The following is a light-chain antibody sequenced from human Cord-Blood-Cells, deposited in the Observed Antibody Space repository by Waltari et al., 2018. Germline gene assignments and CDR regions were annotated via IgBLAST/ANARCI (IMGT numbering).Light chain of an antibody. CDR1: SSDVGGYNY. CDR2: DVS. Sequence: QSALTQPRSVSGSPGQSVTISCTGTSSDVGGYNYVSWYQQHPGKAPKLMIYDVSKRPSGVPDRFSGSKSGNTASLTISGLQADDEADYYCCSYAGSYTYFVGTGTKVTVL. J-gene: IGLJ1*01. V-gene: IGLV2-11*01. CDR3: CSYAGSYTYF.